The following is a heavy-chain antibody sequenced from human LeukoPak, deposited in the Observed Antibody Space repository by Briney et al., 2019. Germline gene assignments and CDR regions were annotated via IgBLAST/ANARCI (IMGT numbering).Heavy chain of an antibody. CDR1: GGSISSYY. CDR2: IYYSGGT. V-gene: IGHV4-59*01. J-gene: IGHJ2*01. Sequence: SETLSLTCTVSGGSISSYYWSWIRQPPGKGLEWIGYIYYSGGTNYNPSLKSRVTISVDTSKNQFSLKLSSVTAADTAVYYCARTYRGTTVTTKNWYFDLWGRGTLVTVSS. D-gene: IGHD4-17*01. CDR3: ARTYRGTTVTTKNWYFDL.